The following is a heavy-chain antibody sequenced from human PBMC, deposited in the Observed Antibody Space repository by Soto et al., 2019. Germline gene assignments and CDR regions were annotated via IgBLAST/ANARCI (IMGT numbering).Heavy chain of an antibody. CDR2: SSASGRSR. CDR3: AKGGNWLDVYFDV. D-gene: IGHD6-19*01. Sequence: GGSLSLSCGASGIEFSNYAMSWVRQAPGKGLEWVSISSASGRSRYHADSVKGRFTISRDNSKNTLYLHMTNLRAEDTAVYYCAKGGNWLDVYFDVWGQGTPVTVSS. V-gene: IGHV3-23*01. J-gene: IGHJ4*02. CDR1: GIEFSNYA.